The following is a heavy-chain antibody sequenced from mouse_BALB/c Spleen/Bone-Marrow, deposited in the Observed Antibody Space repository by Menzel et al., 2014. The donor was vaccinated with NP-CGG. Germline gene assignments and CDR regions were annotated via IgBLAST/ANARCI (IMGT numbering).Heavy chain of an antibody. Sequence: EVHLVESGPDLVKPSQSLSLPCIVTGYSITSGSSWHWIRQFPGNKLEWMGYIHYSGSTNYNPSLKSRISITRDTSKXQFFLQLISVTTEDTATYYCARGENYGYDGFAYWGQGTLVTVSA. J-gene: IGHJ3*01. CDR3: ARGENYGYDGFAY. D-gene: IGHD2-2*01. V-gene: IGHV3-1*02. CDR1: GYSITSGSS. CDR2: IHYSGST.